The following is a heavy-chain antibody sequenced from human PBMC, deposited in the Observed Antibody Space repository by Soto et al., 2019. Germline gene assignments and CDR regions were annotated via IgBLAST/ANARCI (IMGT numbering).Heavy chain of an antibody. D-gene: IGHD3-10*01. CDR1: GYTLTELS. CDR2: FDPEGGET. J-gene: IGHJ4*02. CDR3: ATPPPATMVRGDYYFDY. Sequence: ASVKVSCKVSGYTLTELSMHWVRQAPGKGLEWMGGFDPEGGETIYAKKFQGGVTMTEDTSTDTAYMELSSLRSEDTAVYYCATPPPATMVRGDYYFDYWGQGTLVTVSS. V-gene: IGHV1-24*01.